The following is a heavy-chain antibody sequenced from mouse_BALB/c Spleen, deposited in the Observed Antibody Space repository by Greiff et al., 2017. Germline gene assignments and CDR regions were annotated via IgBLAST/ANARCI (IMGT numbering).Heavy chain of an antibody. CDR1: GFTFSDYY. CDR2: ISDGGSST. D-gene: IGHD2-1*01. V-gene: IGHV5-4*02. J-gene: IGHJ4*01. Sequence: EVKLMESGGGLVKPGGSLKLSCAASGFTFSDYYMYWVRQTPEKRLEWVATISDGGSSTYYPDSVKGRFTISRDNAKNNLYLQMSSLKSEDTAMYYCERDWDGNYYYAMDYWGQGTSVTVSS. CDR3: ERDWDGNYYYAMDY.